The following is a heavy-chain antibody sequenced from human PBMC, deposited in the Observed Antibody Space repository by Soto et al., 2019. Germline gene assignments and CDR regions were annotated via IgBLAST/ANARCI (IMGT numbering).Heavy chain of an antibody. V-gene: IGHV3-7*03. D-gene: IGHD3-16*02. Sequence: WGSLRLSCADSGFRLRDCWMSWLRQSPGKGLEWVANIKQDESDKYYVDSVKGRFTISRDNAKNALYLQMNSLRVEDTAVYYCAAYCYTMTCTHFHGYSWGQGSQVTVSS. J-gene: IGHJ5*02. CDR2: IKQDESDK. CDR3: AAYCYTMTCTHFHGYS. CDR1: GFRLRDCW.